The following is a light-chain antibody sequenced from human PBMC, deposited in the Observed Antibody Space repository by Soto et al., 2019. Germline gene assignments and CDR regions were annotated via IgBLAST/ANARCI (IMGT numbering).Light chain of an antibody. CDR3: SSYTSRNTEV. J-gene: IGLJ1*01. Sequence: QSALTPPASVSGSPGQSITISCTGTSSDVGAYNYVSWYQHHPGKAPKLIIYDVSDRTSGVSNRFSASKSGSTASLNISGIQAEDDADYYCSSYTSRNTEVFGTGTKVTVL. CDR1: SSDVGAYNY. CDR2: DVS. V-gene: IGLV2-14*03.